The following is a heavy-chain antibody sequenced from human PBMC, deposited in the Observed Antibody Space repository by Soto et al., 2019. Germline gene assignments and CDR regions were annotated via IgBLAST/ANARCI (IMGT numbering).Heavy chain of an antibody. CDR3: ARKNTYYYDSSGRMDV. J-gene: IGHJ6*02. Sequence: SLRLSCAASGFSFDDFAMHWVRQAPGKGLEWVSGISWNSGSLDYADSVKGRFTISRDNAKNSLYLQMNSLRDEDTAVYYCARKNTYYYDSSGRMDVWGQGTTVTVSS. D-gene: IGHD3-22*01. V-gene: IGHV3-9*01. CDR1: GFSFDDFA. CDR2: ISWNSGSL.